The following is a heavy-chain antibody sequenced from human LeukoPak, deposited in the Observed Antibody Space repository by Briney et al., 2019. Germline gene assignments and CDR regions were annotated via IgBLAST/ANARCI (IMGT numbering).Heavy chain of an antibody. D-gene: IGHD4/OR15-4a*01. CDR1: GFTFSSDR. J-gene: IGHJ4*02. V-gene: IGHV3-21*01. Sequence: GGPLRLSCVASGFTFSSDRMNWVRQAPGKGVEWVSTIYSGSDYIYYADSVKGRFTISGDNAKNSLYLQMNSLRAEDTAIYYCARDLPVSGAYHQFDSWGQGTLVTVSS. CDR2: IYSGSDYI. CDR3: ARDLPVSGAYHQFDS.